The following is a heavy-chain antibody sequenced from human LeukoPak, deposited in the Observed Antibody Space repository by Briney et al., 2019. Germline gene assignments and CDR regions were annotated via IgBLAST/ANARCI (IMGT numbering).Heavy chain of an antibody. J-gene: IGHJ5*02. CDR2: INPNSGGT. V-gene: IGHV1-2*02. D-gene: IGHD3-10*01. CDR1: GYTFTAYY. Sequence: GASIKVSCKASGYTFTAYYMHWVRQAPGQGLEWMGWINPNSGGTDYAQKFQGRVTMTRDTSISTAYMEMCGLRSDDTAVYYCTRVKVADGSEGFGPWGQGTLLTVSS. CDR3: TRVKVADGSEGFGP.